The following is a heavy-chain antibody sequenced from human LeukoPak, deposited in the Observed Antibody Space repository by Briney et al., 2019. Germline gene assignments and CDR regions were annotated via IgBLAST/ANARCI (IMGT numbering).Heavy chain of an antibody. D-gene: IGHD2-2*01. V-gene: IGHV3-30*04. CDR2: ISYDGSNK. J-gene: IGHJ4*02. Sequence: PGGSLRLSCAASGFTFSSYAMHWVGQAPGKWLEWVSVISYDGSNKYYADSVKGRFTISRDNSKNTLYLQMNSLRAEDTAVYYCAREEGIVVVPAAMDYWGQGTLVTVSS. CDR1: GFTFSSYA. CDR3: AREEGIVVVPAAMDY.